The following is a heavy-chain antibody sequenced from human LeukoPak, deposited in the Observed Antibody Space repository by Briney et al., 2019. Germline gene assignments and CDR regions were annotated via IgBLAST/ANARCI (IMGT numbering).Heavy chain of an antibody. J-gene: IGHJ5*02. Sequence: PSETLSLTCTVSGASISSDTYFWSWIRQPAGKGLEWIGRISSTGRTDYDPSLKSRVTISVDTTKNQISMMLTSVTAADTAVYYCAKGAGPPWFDPWGQGTLVTVSS. CDR3: AKGAGPPWFDP. D-gene: IGHD6-19*01. V-gene: IGHV4-61*02. CDR2: ISSTGRT. CDR1: GASISSDTYF.